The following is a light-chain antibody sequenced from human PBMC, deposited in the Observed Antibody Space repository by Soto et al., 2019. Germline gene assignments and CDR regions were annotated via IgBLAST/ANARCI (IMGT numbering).Light chain of an antibody. CDR1: ASDVGVYKY. J-gene: IGLJ1*01. CDR2: DVS. CDR3: SLYTIRSTPRYV. V-gene: IGLV2-14*01. Sequence: SVLTQPASVSGSPGQSVTISCTGTASDVGVYKYVSWYQQHPGRATKLMIYDVSNRPSGVSNLFSGSKSGNTAYLTISGLQAEDEAYYYCSLYTIRSTPRYVFLPGSKVPVL.